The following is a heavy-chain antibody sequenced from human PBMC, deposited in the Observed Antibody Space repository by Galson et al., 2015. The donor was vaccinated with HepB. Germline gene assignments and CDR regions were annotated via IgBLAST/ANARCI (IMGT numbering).Heavy chain of an antibody. CDR3: AKDVGSSWNHYGVDV. D-gene: IGHD2-15*01. Sequence: SLRLSCAASGSTFSSHAMSWVRQAPGKGLEWVSAISGSGGGTYYADSVKGRFTISRDNSKNTLYLQMNSLRAEDTAVYYCAKDVGSSWNHYGVDVWGQGTTVTVSS. J-gene: IGHJ6*02. V-gene: IGHV3-23*01. CDR1: GSTFSSHA. CDR2: ISGSGGGT.